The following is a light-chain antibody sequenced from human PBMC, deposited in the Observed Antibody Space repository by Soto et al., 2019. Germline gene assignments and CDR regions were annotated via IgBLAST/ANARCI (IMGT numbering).Light chain of an antibody. CDR2: DAS. J-gene: IGKJ4*02. Sequence: EIVLTQSPATLSLSPGERATLSCRASQSVSSYLACYQQKPGQAPRLLIYDASNRATGIPARFSGSGSGTDVTLTISSLEPEDFAVYYCQQRSNWPPLTFGGGTKGEIK. V-gene: IGKV3-11*01. CDR1: QSVSSY. CDR3: QQRSNWPPLT.